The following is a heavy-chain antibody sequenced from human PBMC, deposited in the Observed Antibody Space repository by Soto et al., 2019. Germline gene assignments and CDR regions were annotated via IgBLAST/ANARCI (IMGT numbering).Heavy chain of an antibody. V-gene: IGHV1-3*01. CDR2: INAGNGNT. Sequence: ASVKVSCRASGYTFTSYAMHWVRQAPGQRLEWMGWINAGNGNTKYSQKFQGRVTITRDTSASTAYMELSSLRSEDTAVYYCAREGQQLARSWFDPWGQGTLVTVPQ. D-gene: IGHD6-13*01. CDR1: GYTFTSYA. J-gene: IGHJ5*02. CDR3: AREGQQLARSWFDP.